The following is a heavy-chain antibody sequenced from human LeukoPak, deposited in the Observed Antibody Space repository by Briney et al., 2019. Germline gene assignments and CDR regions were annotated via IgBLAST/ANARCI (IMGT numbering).Heavy chain of an antibody. CDR1: GGFISSYY. V-gene: IGHV4-4*07. Sequence: SETLSLTCTVSGGFISSYYWSWIRQPAGKGLEWIGRIYTSGTTNYNPSLKSRVTMSLDTSKNQFSLKLSSVTAADTAVFYCARRGGHGGSFDYWGQGTLVTVSS. CDR2: IYTSGTT. J-gene: IGHJ4*02. CDR3: ARRGGHGGSFDY. D-gene: IGHD4-23*01.